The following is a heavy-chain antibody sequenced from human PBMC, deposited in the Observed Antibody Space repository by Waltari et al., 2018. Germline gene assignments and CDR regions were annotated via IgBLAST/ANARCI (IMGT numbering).Heavy chain of an antibody. J-gene: IGHJ4*02. V-gene: IGHV4-59*11. Sequence: QVQLQESGPGLVKPSETLSLTCTVSGGSISSHYWSWIRQPPGKGLEWIWYINYRGGTNYNPSLKSRVTISVDTSKNQFSRKLSSVTAADTAVYYCARVSYCSSTSCYRALDYWGQGTLVTVSS. CDR2: INYRGGT. CDR1: GGSISSHY. D-gene: IGHD2-2*01. CDR3: ARVSYCSSTSCYRALDY.